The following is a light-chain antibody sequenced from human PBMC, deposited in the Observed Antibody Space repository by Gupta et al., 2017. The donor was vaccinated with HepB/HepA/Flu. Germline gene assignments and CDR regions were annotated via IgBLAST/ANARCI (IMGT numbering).Light chain of an antibody. CDR3: SSYTTSGTPV. CDR2: DVT. J-gene: IGLJ3*02. CDR1: SSDVGRYNY. Sequence: HSALTQPASVSGSPAQSITISCTGTSSDVGRYNYVSWYQQPPGKAPKLMIYDVTNRPSAVSNRISGSNSGNTASLTISVLQAQDEAYYYCSSYTTSGTPVFGGGTKLTVL. V-gene: IGLV2-14*03.